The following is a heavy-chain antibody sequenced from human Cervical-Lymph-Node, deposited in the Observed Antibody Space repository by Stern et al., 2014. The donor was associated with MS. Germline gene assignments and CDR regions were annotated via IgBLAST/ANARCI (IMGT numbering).Heavy chain of an antibody. CDR3: ARIMTSGYYYDAFDI. CDR1: GFSLSNAKMG. V-gene: IGHV2-26*01. Sequence: QVTLRESGPVLVKPTETLTLTCTVSGFSLSNAKMGVSWIRQPPGKALEWLANIISNDEKSYSTFLKGRLNISKGTSRSHVDITMPNMDPVDTATYYCARIMTSGYYYDAFDIWGQGTMVTVSS. D-gene: IGHD3-22*01. J-gene: IGHJ3*02. CDR2: IISNDEK.